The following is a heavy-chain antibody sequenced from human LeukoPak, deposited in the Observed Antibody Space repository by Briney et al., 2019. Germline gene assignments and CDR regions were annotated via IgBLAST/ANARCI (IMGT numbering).Heavy chain of an antibody. CDR1: GFTFSSYA. CDR3: ARDRYYYDSSGYYFDY. V-gene: IGHV3-23*01. CDR2: ISGSGGST. Sequence: GGSLRLSCAASGFTFSSYAMNWVRQAPGKGLEWVSAISGSGGSTHYADSVKGRFTISRDNAKNSLYLQMNSLRAEDTAVYYCARDRYYYDSSGYYFDYWGQGTLVTVSS. D-gene: IGHD3-22*01. J-gene: IGHJ4*02.